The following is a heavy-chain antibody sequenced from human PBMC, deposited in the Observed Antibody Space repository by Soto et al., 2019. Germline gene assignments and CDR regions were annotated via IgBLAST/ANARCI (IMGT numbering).Heavy chain of an antibody. CDR1: GFTFSSYG. D-gene: IGHD2-15*01. CDR3: AKALGYCSGGSCYSGYYYYYYGMDV. J-gene: IGHJ6*02. V-gene: IGHV3-30*18. Sequence: QVQLVESGGGVVQPGRSLRLSCAASGFTFSSYGMHWVRQAPGKGLEWVAVISYDGSNKYYADSVKGRFTISRDNSKNTLYLQMNSLRAEDTAVYYCAKALGYCSGGSCYSGYYYYYYGMDVWGQGTPVTVSS. CDR2: ISYDGSNK.